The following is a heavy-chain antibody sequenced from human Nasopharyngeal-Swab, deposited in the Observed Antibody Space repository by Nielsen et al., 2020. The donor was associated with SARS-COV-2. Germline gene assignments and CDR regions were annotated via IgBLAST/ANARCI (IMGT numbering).Heavy chain of an antibody. J-gene: IGHJ4*02. CDR3: ATLYAIVGATYFDY. CDR1: GGTFSSYA. D-gene: IGHD1-26*01. CDR2: IIPIFGTA. V-gene: IGHV1-69*13. Sequence: SVKVSCKASGGTFSSYAISWVRQAPGQGLEWMGGIIPIFGTANYAQKFQGRVTITADESTSTAYMELSSLRSEDTAVYYCATLYAIVGATYFDYWGQGTLVTVSS.